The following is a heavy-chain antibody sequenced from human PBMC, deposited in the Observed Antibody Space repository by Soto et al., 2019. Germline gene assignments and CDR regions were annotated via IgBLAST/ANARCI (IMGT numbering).Heavy chain of an antibody. CDR2: MNPNSGNT. V-gene: IGHV1-8*01. J-gene: IGHJ4*02. CDR1: GYTFTSYD. CDR3: ARLRGLGYGYIGDFDY. Sequence: ASVKVSCKASGYTFTSYDINWVRQATGQGLEWMGWMNPNSGNTGYAQKFQGRVTMTRNTSISTAHMELSSLRSEDTAVYYCARLRGLGYGYIGDFDYWGQGTLVTVSS. D-gene: IGHD5-18*01.